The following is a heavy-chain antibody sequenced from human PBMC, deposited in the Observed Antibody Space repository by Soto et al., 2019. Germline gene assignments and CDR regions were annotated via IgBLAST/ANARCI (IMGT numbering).Heavy chain of an antibody. CDR1: DFILSDAW. CDR3: ASYRDSSGLRRYDY. CDR2: IKSKAHGGTT. D-gene: IGHD3-22*01. J-gene: IGHJ4*02. V-gene: IGHV3-15*07. Sequence: EVQLEESGGGLIKPGESLTLSCAASDFILSDAWMKWVRQAPGKGLEWVGRIKSKAHGGTTDYAAPLKGRFTILRDDSKNTLYLQMNSLQPEDTAMYYCASYRDSSGLRRYDYCGQGALVTVSS.